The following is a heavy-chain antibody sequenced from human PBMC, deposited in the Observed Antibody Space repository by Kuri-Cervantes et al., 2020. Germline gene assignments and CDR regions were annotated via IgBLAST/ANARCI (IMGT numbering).Heavy chain of an antibody. Sequence: ESLKISCTVSGGSVSSGSYYWSWIRQPPGKGLEWIGYIYYSGSTYYNPSLKSRVTISVDTSKNQFSLKLSSVTAADTAVYYCAEGVATGPLDYWGQGTLVTVSS. CDR3: AEGVATGPLDY. V-gene: IGHV4-61*01. CDR1: GGSVSSGSYY. CDR2: IYYSGST. D-gene: IGHD5-12*01. J-gene: IGHJ4*02.